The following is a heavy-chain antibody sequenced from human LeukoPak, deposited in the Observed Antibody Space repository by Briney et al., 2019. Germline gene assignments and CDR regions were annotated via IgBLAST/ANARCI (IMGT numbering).Heavy chain of an antibody. Sequence: GGSLRLSCAASGFTFSSYAMHWIRQAPGKGLEWVVFISYDGSNKYYADSVKGRFTISRDNSKNTLYLQMNSLRAEDTAVYYCARSMLPKDDGYNSMLEFDPWGQGTLVTVSS. J-gene: IGHJ5*02. CDR2: ISYDGSNK. V-gene: IGHV3-30*04. CDR1: GFTFSSYA. D-gene: IGHD5-24*01. CDR3: ARSMLPKDDGYNSMLEFDP.